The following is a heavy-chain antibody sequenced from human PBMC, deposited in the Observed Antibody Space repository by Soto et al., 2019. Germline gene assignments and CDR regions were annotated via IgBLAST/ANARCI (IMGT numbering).Heavy chain of an antibody. Sequence: QVQLQESGPGLVKPSETLSLTCTVSGGSVSSGYYWNWIRQPPGKGLEWIGYIYYSGSTNYNPSLKSRVTISVDTSKNQFSLKLSSVTAADTAVYYCARDRIGSSPPRAWGQGTLITVSS. V-gene: IGHV4-61*01. CDR3: ARDRIGSSPPRA. J-gene: IGHJ5*02. D-gene: IGHD6-6*01. CDR2: IYYSGST. CDR1: GGSVSSGYY.